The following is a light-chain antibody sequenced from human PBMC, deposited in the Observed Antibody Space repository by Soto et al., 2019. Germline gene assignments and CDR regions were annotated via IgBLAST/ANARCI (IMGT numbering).Light chain of an antibody. CDR2: GAS. V-gene: IGKV3-20*01. CDR3: QQYDVSPIT. CDR1: QSVSSSN. J-gene: IGKJ5*01. Sequence: EIVLTQSPGTLFLSPGERATLSCRASQSVSSSNLGWYQQKPGQAPRLLIYGASSRATGIPDRFSGSGSGTDFTLTITRLEPEDFAVYFCQQYDVSPITFGLGTRWRL.